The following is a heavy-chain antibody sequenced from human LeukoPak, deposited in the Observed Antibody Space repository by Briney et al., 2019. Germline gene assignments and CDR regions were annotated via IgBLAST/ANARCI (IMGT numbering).Heavy chain of an antibody. CDR3: ARLSTVTTSFDY. CDR1: GGSIRSNNHY. Sequence: SETLSLTCAVSGGSIRSNNHYWGWIRQPPGKGLEWIGNIYFNGNIAYNPSLKSRVTMSVDTSKNQFSLKLSSVTAADTAVYYCARLSTVTTSFDYWGQGTLVTVSS. CDR2: IYFNGNI. V-gene: IGHV4-39*07. J-gene: IGHJ4*02. D-gene: IGHD4-17*01.